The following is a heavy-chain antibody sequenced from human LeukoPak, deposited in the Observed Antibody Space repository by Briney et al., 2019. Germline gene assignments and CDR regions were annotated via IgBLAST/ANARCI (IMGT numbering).Heavy chain of an antibody. D-gene: IGHD1-20*01. CDR1: GYTFSSYW. J-gene: IGHJ4*02. CDR3: AKITGTTSRYFDY. CDR2: INTDGSIT. V-gene: IGHV3-74*01. Sequence: GGSLRLSCAASGYTFSSYWMHWVRQAPGKGLVWVSRINTDGSITSYADSVKGRFTISRDNAKNSLYLQMNSLRAEDTAMYYCAKITGTTSRYFDYWGQGTLVTVSS.